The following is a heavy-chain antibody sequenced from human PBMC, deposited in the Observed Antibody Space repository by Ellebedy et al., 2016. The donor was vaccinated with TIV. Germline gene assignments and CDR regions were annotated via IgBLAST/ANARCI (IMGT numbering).Heavy chain of an antibody. Sequence: GGSLRLSCSASGFTFSHYAMHWVRQAPGTGLEYVSAMNNNGGNTYYADSVKGRFTISRDNSKNTLYLQMNSLRPEDTAMYYCVKDRGDIIRDFDYWGQGTLVTVSS. CDR3: VKDRGDIIRDFDY. CDR1: GFTFSHYA. J-gene: IGHJ4*02. V-gene: IGHV3-64D*06. D-gene: IGHD2-21*02. CDR2: MNNNGGNT.